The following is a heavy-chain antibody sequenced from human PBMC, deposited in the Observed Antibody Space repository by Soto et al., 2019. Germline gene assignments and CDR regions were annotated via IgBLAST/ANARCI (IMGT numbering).Heavy chain of an antibody. CDR2: FNAGNGNT. D-gene: IGHD3-22*01. CDR3: ARDHSPHDSSGYYYGFFDY. V-gene: IGHV1-3*01. J-gene: IGHJ4*02. Sequence: QVKLGRPGAGGKNLGPSGKFSGRLPGSPFTSYAMNGLPQPPGQRLDGWGWFNAGNGNTKYSQKFQGRVTITRDTSASTAYMELSSLRSEDTAVYYCARDHSPHDSSGYYYGFFDYWGQGTLVTVSS. CDR1: GSPFTSYA.